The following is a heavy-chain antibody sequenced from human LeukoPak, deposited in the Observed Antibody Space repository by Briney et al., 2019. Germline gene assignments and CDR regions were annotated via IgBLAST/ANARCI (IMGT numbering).Heavy chain of an antibody. D-gene: IGHD4-17*01. V-gene: IGHV1-3*01. J-gene: IGHJ4*02. CDR1: GYTFTSYA. Sequence: ASVKVSCKASGYTFTSYAMHWVRQAPGQRLEWMGWINAGNGNTKYSQKFQGRVTITRDTSASTAYMELSSLRSEDTAVYYCARSFAGTTNFDYWGQGTLVTVSS. CDR3: ARSFAGTTNFDY. CDR2: INAGNGNT.